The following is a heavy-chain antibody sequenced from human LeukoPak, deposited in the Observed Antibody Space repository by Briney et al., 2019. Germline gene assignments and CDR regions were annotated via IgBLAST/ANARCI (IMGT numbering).Heavy chain of an antibody. V-gene: IGHV1-2*02. CDR1: GYTFTGYY. J-gene: IGHJ5*02. D-gene: IGHD3-10*01. CDR3: ARGSGSYGNWFDP. CDR2: INPNSGGT. Sequence: ASVKVSCKASGYTFTGYYMHWVRQAPGQGLEWMGWINPNSGGTNYAQKFQGRVTMTRDTSISTAYMELSRLRSDDTAVYYCARGSGSYGNWFDPWGQGTLVTVSS.